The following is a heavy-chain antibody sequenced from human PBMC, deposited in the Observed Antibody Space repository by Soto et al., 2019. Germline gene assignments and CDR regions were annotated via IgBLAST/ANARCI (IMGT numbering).Heavy chain of an antibody. J-gene: IGHJ6*02. D-gene: IGHD6-19*01. V-gene: IGHV1-18*01. CDR2: ISAYNGNT. CDR1: GYTFTSYG. Sequence: ASVKVSCKASGYTFTSYGISWVREAPGQGLEWMRWISAYNGNTNYAQKLQGRVTMTTDTSTSTAYMELRSLRSDDTAVYYCARDKLLQWRAKYYYYGMDFWGQGTTVTVSS. CDR3: ARDKLLQWRAKYYYYGMDF.